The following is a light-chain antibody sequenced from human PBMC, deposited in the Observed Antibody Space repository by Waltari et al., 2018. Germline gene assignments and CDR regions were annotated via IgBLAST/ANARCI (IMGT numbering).Light chain of an antibody. V-gene: IGKV3-15*01. CDR1: QSVGSN. J-gene: IGKJ1*01. CDR2: GAS. Sequence: EIVMTQSPATLSVSPGERATLSCSASQSVGSNLAWYQQKPGQAPRLLIYGASTRATGIPARFSGSGSGTEFTLTISSMQSEDFAVYYCQQYNNWPSWTFGQGTKVEIK. CDR3: QQYNNWPSWT.